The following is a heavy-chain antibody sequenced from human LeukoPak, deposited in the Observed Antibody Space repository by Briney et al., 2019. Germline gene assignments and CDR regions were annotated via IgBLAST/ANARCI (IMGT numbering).Heavy chain of an antibody. CDR3: AKQARRYDILTGYYKNYFDY. Sequence: GGSLRLSCAASGFSFSSYGMHWVRQAPGKGLEWVAVIWYDGSNKYYADSVKGRFTISRDNSKNTLYLQMNSLRAEDTAVYYCAKQARRYDILTGYYKNYFDYWGQGTLVTVSS. V-gene: IGHV3-33*06. CDR1: GFSFSSYG. J-gene: IGHJ4*02. D-gene: IGHD3-9*01. CDR2: IWYDGSNK.